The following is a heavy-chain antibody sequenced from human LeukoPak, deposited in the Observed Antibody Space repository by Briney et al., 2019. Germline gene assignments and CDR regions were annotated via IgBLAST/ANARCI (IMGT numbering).Heavy chain of an antibody. J-gene: IGHJ6*02. CDR2: ISAYNGNT. V-gene: IGHV1-18*01. Sequence: GASVKVSCKASGYTFTSYGISWVRQAPGQGLEWMGRISAYNGNTNYAQKLQGRVTMTTDTSTSTAYMELRSLRSDDTAVYYCARAGIAVAGTGTYYYGMDVWGQGTTVTVSS. CDR3: ARAGIAVAGTGTYYYGMDV. D-gene: IGHD6-19*01. CDR1: GYTFTSYG.